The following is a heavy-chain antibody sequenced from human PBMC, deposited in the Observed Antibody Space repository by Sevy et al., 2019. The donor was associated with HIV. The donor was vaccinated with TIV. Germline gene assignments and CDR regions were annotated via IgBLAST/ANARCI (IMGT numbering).Heavy chain of an antibody. V-gene: IGHV1-69*13. CDR1: GGTFSSYA. J-gene: IGHJ6*02. CDR3: ARTNEPSYYYYGMDV. CDR2: IIPIFGTA. D-gene: IGHD1-1*01. Sequence: ASVKVSCKASGGTFSSYAISWVRQAPGQGLEWMEGIIPIFGTANYAQKFQGRVTITADESTSTAYMELSSLRSEDTAVTSCARTNEPSYYYYGMDVWGQGTTVTVSS.